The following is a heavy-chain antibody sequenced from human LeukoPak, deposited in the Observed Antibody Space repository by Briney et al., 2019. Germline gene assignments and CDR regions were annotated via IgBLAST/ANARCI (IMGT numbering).Heavy chain of an antibody. CDR3: ARAGEVPAARGDY. CDR2: INHSGST. V-gene: IGHV4-34*01. J-gene: IGHJ4*02. D-gene: IGHD2-2*01. CDR1: GGSFRGYY. Sequence: SETLSLTCAVYGGSFRGYYWSWIRQPPGKGLEWIGEINHSGSTNYNPSLKSRVTISVDTTKNQFSLKLSSVTAADTAVYYCARAGEVPAARGDYWGQGTLVTVSS.